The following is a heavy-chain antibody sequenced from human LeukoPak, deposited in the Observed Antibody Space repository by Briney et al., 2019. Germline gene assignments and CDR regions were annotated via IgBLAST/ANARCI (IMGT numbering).Heavy chain of an antibody. Sequence: VASVKVSCKASGYTFTSYYMHWVRQAPGQGLEWMGLINPTGGSTGYAQKFQGRVTMTRDTSISTAYMELSRLRSDDTAVYYCARGSYDIPTKFDYWGQGTLVTVSS. CDR3: ARGSYDIPTKFDY. CDR2: INPTGGST. J-gene: IGHJ4*02. D-gene: IGHD3-9*01. CDR1: GYTFTSYY. V-gene: IGHV1-2*06.